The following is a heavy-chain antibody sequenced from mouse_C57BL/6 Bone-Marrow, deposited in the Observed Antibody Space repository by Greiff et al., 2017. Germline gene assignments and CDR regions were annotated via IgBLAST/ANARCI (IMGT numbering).Heavy chain of an antibody. CDR2: IYPGSGNT. Sequence: VVKPGASVKISCKASGYSFTSYYIHWVKQRPGQGLEWIGWIYPGSGNTKYNEKFKGKATLTADTSSSTAYMQLSSLTSEDSAVYYCASYVYEAWFAYWGQGTLVTVSA. CDR3: ASYVYEAWFAY. J-gene: IGHJ3*01. V-gene: IGHV1-66*01. CDR1: GYSFTSYY. D-gene: IGHD2-2*01.